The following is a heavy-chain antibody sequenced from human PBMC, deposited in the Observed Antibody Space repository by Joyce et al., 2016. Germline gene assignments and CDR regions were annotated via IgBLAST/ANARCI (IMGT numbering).Heavy chain of an antibody. CDR3: ARTFVPTAGSGYHPLEY. D-gene: IGHD6-13*01. Sequence: QVQLVQSGSEVKRPGSSVRISCQASGYNFAAYYIQWVRQAPGQGLEWMGIIDPRGDSTRYSHKLQGRVTLTSDRSTGSVYMDLSSLASEDTAIYYCARTFVPTAGSGYHPLEYWGLGTLVTVSS. J-gene: IGHJ1*01. V-gene: IGHV1-46*01. CDR2: IDPRGDST. CDR1: GYNFAAYY.